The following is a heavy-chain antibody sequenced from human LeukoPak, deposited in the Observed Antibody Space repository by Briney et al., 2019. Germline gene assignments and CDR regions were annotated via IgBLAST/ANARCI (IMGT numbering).Heavy chain of an antibody. CDR2: INSDGKVG. D-gene: IGHD3-3*01. J-gene: IGHJ4*02. CDR1: GFTFSSYW. Sequence: GGSLRLSCAASGFTFSSYWMHGVRQAPGKGLVWVSRINSDGKVGNYADSVRGGFTISRENAKNTLYLQMNGLRAEDTAVYYCARGPLYEAVGYWGQGTLVTVSS. V-gene: IGHV3-74*01. CDR3: ARGPLYEAVGY.